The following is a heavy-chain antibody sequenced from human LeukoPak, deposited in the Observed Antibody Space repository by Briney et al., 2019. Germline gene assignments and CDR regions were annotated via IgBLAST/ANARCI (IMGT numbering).Heavy chain of an antibody. CDR1: GGSISTHKYY. D-gene: IGHD1-26*01. CDR3: ATPYSGGYQGLDI. CDR2: IYYSGST. Sequence: SETLSLTCTVSGGSISTHKYYWGWIRQPPGKGLEWIGSIYYSGSTYYNPTLKSRVTIFVDTSKNQFSLKLSSVTAADTAVYYCATPYSGGYQGLDIWGQGTMVTVS. J-gene: IGHJ3*02. V-gene: IGHV4-39*01.